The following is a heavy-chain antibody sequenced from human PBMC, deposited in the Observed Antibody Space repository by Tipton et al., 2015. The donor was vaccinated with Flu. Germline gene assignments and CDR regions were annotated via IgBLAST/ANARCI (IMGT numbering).Heavy chain of an antibody. V-gene: IGHV4-59*01. CDR2: IYYSGST. CDR1: GGSISRYY. Sequence: TLSLTCTVSGGSISRYYWSWIRQPPGKGLEWIGYIYYSGSTNYNPSLKRRVTISLDTSKNQFSLNRNSVTAADTAVYYCARDSGIVDPFDYWGQGTLVTVSS. CDR3: ARDSGIVDPFDY. J-gene: IGHJ4*02. D-gene: IGHD3-16*02.